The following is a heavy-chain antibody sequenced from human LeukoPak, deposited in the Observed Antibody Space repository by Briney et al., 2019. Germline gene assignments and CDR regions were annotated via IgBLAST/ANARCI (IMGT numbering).Heavy chain of an antibody. CDR2: IYDGGGT. CDR3: ARHDSDDYYFEY. D-gene: IGHD1-1*01. V-gene: IGHV4-59*08. CDR1: GGSIRNYC. Sequence: SETLSLTCTVSGGSIRNYCWSWIRQPPGEGLEWIGCIYDGGGTNYNPSLKSRVTILVDTSKKQFSLKLSSVTATDTAVYYCARHDSDDYYFEYWGQGALVTVSS. J-gene: IGHJ4*02.